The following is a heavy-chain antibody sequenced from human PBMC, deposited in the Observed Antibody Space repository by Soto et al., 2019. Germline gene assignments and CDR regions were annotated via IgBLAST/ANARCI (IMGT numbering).Heavy chain of an antibody. CDR2: ISAYNGNT. CDR3: ARDRPVLRFLEWLPPSHYYGMDV. V-gene: IGHV1-18*01. D-gene: IGHD3-3*01. CDR1: GYAFTSYC. Sequence: DSVKVSWKASGYAFTSYCISWVLEAPGQGLEWMGWISAYNGNTNYAQKLQGRVTMTTDTSTSTAYMELRSLRSDDTAVYYCARDRPVLRFLEWLPPSHYYGMDVWGQGTTVTVSS. J-gene: IGHJ6*02.